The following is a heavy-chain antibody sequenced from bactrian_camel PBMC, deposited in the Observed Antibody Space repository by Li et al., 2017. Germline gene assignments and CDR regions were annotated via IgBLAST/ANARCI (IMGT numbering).Heavy chain of an antibody. D-gene: IGHD4*01. V-gene: IGHV3S55*01. CDR3: AADRDSCLSPLCCVY. J-gene: IGHJ4*01. Sequence: QLVESGGGSMQAGGSLRLSCTVSGSTRNCMGWYRQRPGNGCDLVSVIMGHGSTYYADSVKGRFTISEDNAKNTLYLQMNSLKPEDTAMYYCAADRDSCLSPLCCVYWGQGTQVTVS. CDR2: IMGHGST. CDR1: GSTRNC.